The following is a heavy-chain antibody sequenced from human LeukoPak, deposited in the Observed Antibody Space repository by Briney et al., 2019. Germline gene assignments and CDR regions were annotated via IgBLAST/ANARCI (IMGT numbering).Heavy chain of an antibody. V-gene: IGHV3-7*01. CDR2: IQQHGSET. J-gene: IGHJ1*01. CDR3: ATYSSSNGREFQY. Sequence: HSGGSLRLSCEGSGLTFSNYWMSWVRQAPGKGLEWVANIQQHGSETYYGDSVKGRFTISRDNAENSLYLQMNSLRAEDTAVYYCATYSSSNGREFQYWGQGTLVTVSS. D-gene: IGHD2-2*01. CDR1: GLTFSNYW.